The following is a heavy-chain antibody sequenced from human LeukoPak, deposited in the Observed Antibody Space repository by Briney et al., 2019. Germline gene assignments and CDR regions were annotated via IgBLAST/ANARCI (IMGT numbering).Heavy chain of an antibody. CDR2: INHSGST. CDR3: ARGLHIVVVTAYYYGMDV. CDR1: GGSFSGYY. Sequence: SETLSLTCAVYGGSFSGYYWSWIRQPPGKELEWIGEINHSGSTNYNPSLKSRVTISVDTSKNQFSLKLSSVTAADTAVYYCARGLHIVVVTAYYYGMDVWGQGTTVTVSS. V-gene: IGHV4-34*01. D-gene: IGHD2-21*02. J-gene: IGHJ6*02.